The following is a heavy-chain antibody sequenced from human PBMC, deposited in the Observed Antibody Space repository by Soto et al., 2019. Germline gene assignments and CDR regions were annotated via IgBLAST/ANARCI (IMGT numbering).Heavy chain of an antibody. Sequence: GGSLRLSYAASGFTFSSYAMSWVRQAPGKGLEWVSAISGSGGSTYYADSVKGRFTISRDNSKNTLYLQMNSLRAEDTAVYYCAREDCSSTSCPMDVWGKGTTVTVSS. CDR3: AREDCSSTSCPMDV. V-gene: IGHV3-23*01. CDR2: ISGSGGST. J-gene: IGHJ6*04. CDR1: GFTFSSYA. D-gene: IGHD2-2*01.